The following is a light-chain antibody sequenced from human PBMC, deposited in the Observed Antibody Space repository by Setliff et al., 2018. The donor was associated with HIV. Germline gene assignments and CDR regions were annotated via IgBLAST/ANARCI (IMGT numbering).Light chain of an antibody. CDR2: EVS. CDR1: SSDVGGWNY. Sequence: ALTQHASVSGSPGQSITISCTGTSSDVGGWNYVSWYKHHTGKAPKLMVYEVSNRPSGISNRFSGSKSGNTASLTISGLQPEDEAYYYCSSYTSSTTYVFGTGTKVTVL. J-gene: IGLJ1*01. CDR3: SSYTSSTTYV. V-gene: IGLV2-14*01.